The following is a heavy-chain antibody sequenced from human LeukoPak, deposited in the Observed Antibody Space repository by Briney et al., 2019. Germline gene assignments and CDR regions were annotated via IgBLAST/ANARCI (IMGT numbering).Heavy chain of an antibody. CDR2: MNPNSGNT. CDR1: GYTFTIYD. Sequence: ASVKVSCKASGYTFTIYDINWVRQAHGQGIEWMGWMNPNSGNTGYAQKFQGRVIMTRNNSISTDYMELRSLRSGDTAVRYCARRLSGSESPIASWGQGTLVTVSS. CDR3: ARRLSGSESPIAS. D-gene: IGHD3-10*01. J-gene: IGHJ5*02. V-gene: IGHV1-8*02.